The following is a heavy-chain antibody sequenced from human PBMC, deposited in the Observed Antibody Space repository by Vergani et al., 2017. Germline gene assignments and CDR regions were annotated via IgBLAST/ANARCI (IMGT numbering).Heavy chain of an antibody. CDR3: ARDPRGYCSGGTCYSWGYYFDY. Sequence: EVQLVESGGGLVQPGGSLRLSCAASGFTFRTYWMSWVRQAPGKGLEWVANIKQDGSEKYYVDSVKGRFTISRDNAKNSLYLQMNSLRAEDTAVYYCARDPRGYCSGGTCYSWGYYFDYWGQGTLVTVSS. V-gene: IGHV3-7*01. CDR2: IKQDGSEK. J-gene: IGHJ4*02. CDR1: GFTFRTYW. D-gene: IGHD2-15*01.